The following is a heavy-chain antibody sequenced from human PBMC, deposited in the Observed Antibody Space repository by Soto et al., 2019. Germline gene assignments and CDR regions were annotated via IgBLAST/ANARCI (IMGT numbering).Heavy chain of an antibody. CDR1: GFTFSSYA. CDR3: ARYFASDFWSGYFLLGGIDV. J-gene: IGHJ6*02. D-gene: IGHD3-3*01. Sequence: GGSLRLSCAASGFTFSSYAMHWVRQAPGKGLEWVAVISYDGSNKYYADSVKGGFTISRDNSKNTLYLQMNSLRAEDTAVYYCARYFASDFWSGYFLLGGIDVWGQGTMVTVSS. CDR2: ISYDGSNK. V-gene: IGHV3-30-3*01.